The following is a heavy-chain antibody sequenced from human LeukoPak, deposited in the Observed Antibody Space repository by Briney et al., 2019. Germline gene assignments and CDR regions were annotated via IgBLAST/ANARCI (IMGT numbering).Heavy chain of an antibody. V-gene: IGHV3-66*01. D-gene: IGHD3-22*01. Sequence: GGSLRLSCAASGFTVSSNYMSWARQAPGKGLEWVSVIYSGGSTYYADSVKGRFTISRDNSKNTLYLQMNSLRAEDTAVYYCARDSSGYYYNWFDPWGQGTLVTVSS. CDR2: IYSGGST. CDR3: ARDSSGYYYNWFDP. CDR1: GFTVSSNY. J-gene: IGHJ5*02.